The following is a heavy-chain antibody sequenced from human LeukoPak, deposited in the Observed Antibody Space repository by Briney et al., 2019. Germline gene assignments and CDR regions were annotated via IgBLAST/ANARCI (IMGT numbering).Heavy chain of an antibody. Sequence: ASVKVSCKASGYTLTSYGINWMRQAPGQGLEWMGWISTQSGNTNYAQKVQGRLTLTTDRSTNTAYMELRSLRSDDTAVYYCARDSYDYGDYWGQGTLVTVSS. J-gene: IGHJ4*02. CDR2: ISTQSGNT. D-gene: IGHD3-16*01. V-gene: IGHV1-18*01. CDR3: ARDSYDYGDY. CDR1: GYTLTSYG.